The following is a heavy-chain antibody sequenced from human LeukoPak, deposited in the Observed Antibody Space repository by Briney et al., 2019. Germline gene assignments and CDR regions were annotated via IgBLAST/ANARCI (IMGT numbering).Heavy chain of an antibody. CDR3: ARGVSSSSLFNWFDP. CDR1: GYSFTSYS. Sequence: PGESLKTPCKGPGYSFTSYSIGGVRQMPGKGVEGMGIIYLGESDTRYSPSFQAQVPISTAQSLSTAYRQWSSLEPWGPAMNSCARGVSSSSLFNWFDPGGEGTLVTVPS. V-gene: IGHV5-51*01. D-gene: IGHD6-13*01. J-gene: IGHJ5*02. CDR2: IYLGESDT.